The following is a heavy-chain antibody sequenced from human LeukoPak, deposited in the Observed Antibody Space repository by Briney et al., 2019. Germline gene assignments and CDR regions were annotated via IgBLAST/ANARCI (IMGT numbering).Heavy chain of an antibody. CDR2: IWYDGSNK. CDR3: AKDPVGVAVAGPFDY. Sequence: AGGSLRLSCAASGFTFSSYGMHWVRQAPGKGLEWVAVIWYDGSNKYYADSVKGRFTISRDNSKNTLYLQMNSLRAEDTAVYYCAKDPVGVAVAGPFDYWGQGTLVTVSS. CDR1: GFTFSSYG. V-gene: IGHV3-33*06. D-gene: IGHD6-19*01. J-gene: IGHJ4*02.